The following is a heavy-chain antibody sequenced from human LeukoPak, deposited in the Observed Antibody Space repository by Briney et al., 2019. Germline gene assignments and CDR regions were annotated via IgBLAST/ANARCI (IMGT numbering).Heavy chain of an antibody. V-gene: IGHV5-51*01. CDR2: IYPGDSGT. Sequence: PGESLKIFCKGAECSFTSCWIGWVRRLPGEGLVWWGIIYPGDSGTSYSPSFQGRVTISADKSISTAYLQWSSLKASDTAVYYCARLEGGLLENWGQGTLVTVSS. CDR1: ECSFTSCW. D-gene: IGHD2-15*01. J-gene: IGHJ4*02. CDR3: ARLEGGLLEN.